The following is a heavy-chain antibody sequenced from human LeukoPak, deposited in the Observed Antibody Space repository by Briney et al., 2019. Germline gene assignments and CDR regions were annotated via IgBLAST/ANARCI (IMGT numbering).Heavy chain of an antibody. V-gene: IGHV3-30-3*01. J-gene: IGHJ4*02. D-gene: IGHD5-24*01. CDR1: GFTFSSYA. Sequence: GGSLRLSCAASGFTFSSYAMHWVRQAPGKGLEWVAVISYDGSNKYYADSVKGRFTISRVNSKNTLYLQMNSLRAEDTAVYYCARGQDQMAFDYWGQGTLVTVSS. CDR2: ISYDGSNK. CDR3: ARGQDQMAFDY.